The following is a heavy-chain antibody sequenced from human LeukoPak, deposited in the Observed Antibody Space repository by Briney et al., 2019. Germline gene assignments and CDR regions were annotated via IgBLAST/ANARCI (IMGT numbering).Heavy chain of an antibody. CDR3: ARVGVVQLERLFDY. V-gene: IGHV4-34*01. D-gene: IGHD1-1*01. Sequence: PSETLSLTCAVYGGPFSCYYGSWIRQPPGKGLEWIGEINHSGSPNQNPSLKSRVTITVDTSKNQFSLKLSSVTAADTAVYYCARVGVVQLERLFDYWGQGTLVTVSS. CDR1: GGPFSCYY. J-gene: IGHJ4*02. CDR2: INHSGSP.